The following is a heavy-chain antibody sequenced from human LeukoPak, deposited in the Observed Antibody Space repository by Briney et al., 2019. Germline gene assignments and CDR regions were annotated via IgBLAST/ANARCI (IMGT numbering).Heavy chain of an antibody. D-gene: IGHD6-13*01. J-gene: IGHJ4*02. V-gene: IGHV3-53*01. CDR2: IYSGGST. Sequence: GGSLRLSCAASGFTVSSNYMSWVRQAPGKGLEWVSIIYSGGSTYYADSVKGRFTISRDNAKNSLYLHMNSLSAEDTAVYYCATYLRDTAAGYYYFDYWGQGTLVTVSS. CDR3: ATYLRDTAAGYYYFDY. CDR1: GFTVSSNY.